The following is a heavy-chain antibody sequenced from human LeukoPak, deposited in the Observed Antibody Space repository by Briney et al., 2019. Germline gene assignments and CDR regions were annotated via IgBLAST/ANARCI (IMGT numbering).Heavy chain of an antibody. D-gene: IGHD3-22*01. CDR1: GASIISDTYY. Sequence: PSETLSLTCTVSGASIISDTYYWGWIRQPPGKGLEWIGSIYYSGSTYYSPPLKSRVTMSVDTSTNQFSLKLISVTAADTALYYCARKFYASSGYYLDDFYFDFWGQGTLVTVSS. J-gene: IGHJ4*02. V-gene: IGHV4-39*07. CDR2: IYYSGST. CDR3: ARKFYASSGYYLDDFYFDF.